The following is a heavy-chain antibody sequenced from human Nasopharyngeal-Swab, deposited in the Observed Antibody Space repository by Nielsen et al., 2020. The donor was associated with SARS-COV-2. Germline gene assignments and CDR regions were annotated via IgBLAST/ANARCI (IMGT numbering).Heavy chain of an antibody. Sequence: SETLSLTCTVSGGSISSSDYYWVWSRQPPGKGREWIGSIYDSGSTYYNPSLKSRVTMSMDSSKNQFSLKLSSVTAADTAVYFCARRYYYDSRGYYGFDYWGHGTLVTVSS. J-gene: IGHJ4*01. CDR3: ARRYYYDSRGYYGFDY. V-gene: IGHV4-39*01. CDR1: GGSISSSDYY. D-gene: IGHD3-22*01. CDR2: IYDSGST.